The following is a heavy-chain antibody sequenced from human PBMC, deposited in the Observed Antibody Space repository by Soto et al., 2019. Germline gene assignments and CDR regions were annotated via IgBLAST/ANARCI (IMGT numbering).Heavy chain of an antibody. V-gene: IGHV3-30*18. CDR3: AKDLARRELLRSPFDY. D-gene: IGHD1-26*01. CDR1: GFTFSSYG. J-gene: IGHJ4*02. Sequence: QVQLVESGGGVVQPGRSLRLSCAASGFTFSSYGMHWVRQAPGKGLEWVAVISYDGSNKYYADSVKGRFTISRDNSKNTLYLQMNSLRAEDTVVYYCAKDLARRELLRSPFDYWGQGTLVTVSS. CDR2: ISYDGSNK.